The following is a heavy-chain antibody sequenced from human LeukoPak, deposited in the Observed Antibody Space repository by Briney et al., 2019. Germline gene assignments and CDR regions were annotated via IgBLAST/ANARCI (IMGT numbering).Heavy chain of an antibody. CDR2: IRYDGGNK. CDR1: GFTFSSYG. CDR3: AKDLRNSSGYYFDY. V-gene: IGHV3-30*02. J-gene: IGHJ4*02. D-gene: IGHD3-22*01. Sequence: GGSLRLSCAASGFTFSSYGMHWVRQAPGKGLEWVAFIRYDGGNKYYADSVKGRFTISRDNSKNMLYLQMNSLRAEDTAVYYCAKDLRNSSGYYFDYWGQGTLVTVSS.